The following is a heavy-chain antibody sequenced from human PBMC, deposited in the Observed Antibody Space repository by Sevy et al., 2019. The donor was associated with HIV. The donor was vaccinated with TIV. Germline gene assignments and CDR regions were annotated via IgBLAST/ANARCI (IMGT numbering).Heavy chain of an antibody. V-gene: IGHV3-23*01. CDR3: AREGCTKPHDY. J-gene: IGHJ4*02. Sequence: GGSLRLSCAASGFTFSKYSMSWIRQTPGKGLEWVSTFSFGCGKINFADSVKRRFTISRDDSRNTFYLQMNSPRAEDTAIYYCAREGCTKPHDYWGQGTVVTVSS. CDR2: FSFGCGKI. D-gene: IGHD2-8*01. CDR1: GFTFSKYS.